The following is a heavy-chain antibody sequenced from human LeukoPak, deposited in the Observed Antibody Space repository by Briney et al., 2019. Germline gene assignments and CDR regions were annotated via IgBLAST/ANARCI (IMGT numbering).Heavy chain of an antibody. V-gene: IGHV7-4-1*02. CDR3: ASSQPLYYDFWSGYSYTTNYYGMDV. J-gene: IGHJ6*02. Sequence: ASVKVSCKASGYTFTSYAMNWVRQAPGQGLEWMGWINTNTGNPTYAQGFTGRFVFSLDTSVSTAYLQISSLKAEDTAVYYCASSQPLYYDFWSGYSYTTNYYGMDVWGQGTTVTVSS. CDR1: GYTFTSYA. D-gene: IGHD3-3*01. CDR2: INTNTGNP.